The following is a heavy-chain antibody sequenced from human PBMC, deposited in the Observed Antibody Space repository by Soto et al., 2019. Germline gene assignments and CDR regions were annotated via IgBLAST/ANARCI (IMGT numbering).Heavy chain of an antibody. Sequence: SETLSLTCTVSGGSISNANYYWSWIRHHPGKGLEWIGYIYYTGTTYYSPSLESRVAISVDTSQNQFSLKLGAVTAADTAVCYCARGSVDTVDSSGFYEYWGQGTPVTVSS. D-gene: IGHD3-22*01. J-gene: IGHJ4*02. V-gene: IGHV4-31*03. CDR3: ARGSVDTVDSSGFYEY. CDR1: GGSISNANYY. CDR2: IYYTGTT.